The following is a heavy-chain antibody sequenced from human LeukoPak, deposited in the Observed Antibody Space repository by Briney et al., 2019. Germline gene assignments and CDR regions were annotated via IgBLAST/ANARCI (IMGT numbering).Heavy chain of an antibody. J-gene: IGHJ4*02. CDR2: INQDENER. V-gene: IGHV3-7*01. CDR1: GFSFSRYC. Sequence: GGPLRLSCADSGFSFSRYCMSWVRQAPGKGLEWVANINQDENERYYVDSAKGRFTIPRDKAKNSLFQKMNSLRVEDTALYYCATYDRNVYPDAYWGQGTLVTVSS. CDR3: ATYDRNVYPDAY. D-gene: IGHD3-22*01.